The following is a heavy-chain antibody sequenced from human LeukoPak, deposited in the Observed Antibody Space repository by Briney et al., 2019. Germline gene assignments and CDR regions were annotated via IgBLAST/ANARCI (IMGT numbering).Heavy chain of an antibody. CDR2: IDPSGGST. CDR3: ARDKSGTTQGDSDY. Sequence: GASVKVSCKAPGYTFPRYGISWVRQAPGQGLEWMGIIDPSGGSTSYAQKFQGRVTMTRDTSTSTVYMDLSSLRSEDTAVYYCARDKSGTTQGDSDYWGQGTLVTVSS. CDR1: GYTFPRYG. J-gene: IGHJ4*02. V-gene: IGHV1-46*01. D-gene: IGHD1-1*01.